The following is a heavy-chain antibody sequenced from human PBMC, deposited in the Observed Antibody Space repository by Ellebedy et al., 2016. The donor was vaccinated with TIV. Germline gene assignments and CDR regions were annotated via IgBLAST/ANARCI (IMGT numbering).Heavy chain of an antibody. J-gene: IGHJ4*02. Sequence: MPSETLSLTCTVSGGSISSSVYYWGWIRQPPGKGLEWLGSIYYSGSTHYNPSLKSQTTISLDTAKNQFSLWLDAVPAADTAVYYCARHRTRTVVATAVFDYWGQGSLVTVSS. CDR1: GGSISSSVYY. D-gene: IGHD2-21*02. CDR2: IYYSGST. CDR3: ARHRTRTVVATAVFDY. V-gene: IGHV4-39*01.